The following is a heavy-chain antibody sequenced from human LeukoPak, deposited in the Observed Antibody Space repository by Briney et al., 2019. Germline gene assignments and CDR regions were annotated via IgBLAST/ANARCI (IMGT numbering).Heavy chain of an antibody. CDR2: INPSGGST. V-gene: IGHV1-46*01. CDR3: ATSIDILTGYPRFDY. CDR1: GYTFTSYY. J-gene: IGHJ4*02. Sequence: ASVKVSCKASGYTFTSYYMHWVRQAPGQGLEWMGIINPSGGSTSYAHRFQGRVTMTRDTSTNTVYMELSSLRSEDTAMYYCATSIDILTGYPRFDYWGQGTLVTVSS. D-gene: IGHD3-9*01.